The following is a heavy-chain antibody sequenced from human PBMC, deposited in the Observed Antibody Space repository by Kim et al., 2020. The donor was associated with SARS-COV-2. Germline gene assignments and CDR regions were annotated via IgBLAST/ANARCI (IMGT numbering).Heavy chain of an antibody. V-gene: IGHV3-49*04. D-gene: IGHD3-10*01. CDR3: TRQAPGGHFQL. CDR2: IRSKAYGRTT. J-gene: IGHJ1*01. Sequence: GGSLRLSCTASGFTFGGYAMSWVRQAPGKGLEWVGFIRSKAYGRTTAYAASVQGSITIDSDETKSIAHLHSNSVKTEDTAVYYCTRQAPGGHFQLWGLGT. CDR1: GFTFGGYA.